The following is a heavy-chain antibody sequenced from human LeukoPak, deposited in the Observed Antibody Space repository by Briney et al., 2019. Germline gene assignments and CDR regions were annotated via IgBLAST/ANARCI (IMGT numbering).Heavy chain of an antibody. J-gene: IGHJ4*02. D-gene: IGHD5-18*01. CDR1: GYSISSGYY. CDR3: AKVDTAMPAD. Sequence: SETLSLTCIVSGYSISSGYYWGWIRQPPGKGLEWIGSIYHSGSTYYNPSLKSRVTISVDTSKNHFSLKLNSVTTEDTAVYYCAKVDTAMPADWGQGTLVTVSS. V-gene: IGHV4-38-2*02. CDR2: IYHSGST.